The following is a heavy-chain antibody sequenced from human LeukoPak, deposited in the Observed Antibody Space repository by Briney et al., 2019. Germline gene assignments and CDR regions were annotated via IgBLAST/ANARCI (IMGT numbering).Heavy chain of an antibody. J-gene: IGHJ4*02. V-gene: IGHV1-2*02. CDR2: INPNSGGT. CDR1: GYTFTTYY. D-gene: IGHD3-10*01. CDR3: ARDHSYYDSGSYSNVDY. Sequence: ASVKVSCKASGYTFTTYYMHWVRQAPGQGLEWMGWINPNSGGTNYARKFQGRVTMTRDTSSGTAYMELSRLRSDDTAVYYCARDHSYYDSGSYSNVDYWGQGTLVTVSS.